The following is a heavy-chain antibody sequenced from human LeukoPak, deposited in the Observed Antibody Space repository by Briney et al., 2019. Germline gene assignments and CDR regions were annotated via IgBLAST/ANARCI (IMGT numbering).Heavy chain of an antibody. CDR3: ARDNSDELLDY. CDR2: ICTSGST. J-gene: IGHJ4*02. CDR1: GGSIRSGKYY. D-gene: IGHD2/OR15-2a*01. V-gene: IGHV4-61*02. Sequence: PSQTLSLTCSVSGGSIRSGKYYWSWIRQPAGKGLEWIGSICTSGSTNYNPSLKSRVTISVDTSKKQFSLKLSSVTAADTAVYYCARDNSDELLDYWGQGTVVTVSS.